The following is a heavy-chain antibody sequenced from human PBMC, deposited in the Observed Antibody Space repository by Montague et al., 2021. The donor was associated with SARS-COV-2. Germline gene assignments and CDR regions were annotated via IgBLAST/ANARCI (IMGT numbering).Heavy chain of an antibody. Sequence: SETLSLTCTVSGGSIDGNHWTWVRQSPGKGLEWIGQIGSTNYNPSLESRISTSVDTYKSQFSLNLASVTAAASAIYYCAMLYGGGGGRGYWGQGTLVTVSS. CDR3: AMLYGGGGGRGY. V-gene: IGHV4-59*01. CDR1: GGSIDGNH. J-gene: IGHJ4*02. D-gene: IGHD4-23*01. CDR2: IGST.